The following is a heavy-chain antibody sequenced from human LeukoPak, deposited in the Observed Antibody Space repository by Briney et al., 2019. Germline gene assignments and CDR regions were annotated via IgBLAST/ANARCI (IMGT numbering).Heavy chain of an antibody. CDR2: ISSSSSTI. D-gene: IGHD4-17*01. J-gene: IGHJ4*02. Sequence: PGGSLRLSCAASGFTFSSYSMNWVRQAPGKGLEWVSYISSSSSTIYYADSVKGRFTISRDNAKNSLYLQMNSLRAEDTAVYYCARGDYGAWYWGQGTLVTVS. V-gene: IGHV3-48*04. CDR1: GFTFSSYS. CDR3: ARGDYGAWY.